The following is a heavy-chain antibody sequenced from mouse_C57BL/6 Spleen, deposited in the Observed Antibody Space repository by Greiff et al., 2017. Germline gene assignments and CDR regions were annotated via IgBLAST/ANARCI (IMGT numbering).Heavy chain of an antibody. J-gene: IGHJ4*01. Sequence: QVQLKQPGAELVRPGTSVKLSCKASGYTFTSYWMHWVKQRPGQGLEWIGVIDPSDSYTNYNQKFKGKATLTVDTSSSTAYMQLSSLTSEDSAVYYCARGLFTTVVALYYAMDYWGQGTSVTVSS. CDR1: GYTFTSYW. D-gene: IGHD1-1*01. CDR2: IDPSDSYT. CDR3: ARGLFTTVVALYYAMDY. V-gene: IGHV1-59*01.